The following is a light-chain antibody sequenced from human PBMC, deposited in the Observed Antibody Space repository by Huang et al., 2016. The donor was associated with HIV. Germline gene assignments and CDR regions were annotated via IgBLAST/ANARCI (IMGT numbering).Light chain of an antibody. Sequence: DIVMTQSPLSLPVTPGEPASISCRSSQSHLHSNGYNYWDWYLQKPGQSPQLLIYLGSNRASGVPDRFSGSGSGTDFTLKISRVEAEDVGVYYCMQALQTPLTFGGGTKVEIK. CDR1: QSHLHSNGYNY. J-gene: IGKJ4*01. CDR3: MQALQTPLT. V-gene: IGKV2-28*01. CDR2: LGS.